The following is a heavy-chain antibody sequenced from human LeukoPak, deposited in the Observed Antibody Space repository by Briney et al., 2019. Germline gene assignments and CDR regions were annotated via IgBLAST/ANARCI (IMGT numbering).Heavy chain of an antibody. J-gene: IGHJ5*02. D-gene: IGHD3-10*01. Sequence: SETLSLTCTVSGGSISSSSYYWGWIRQPPGKGLEWIGSIYYSGSTYYNPSLKSRVTISVDTSKNQFSLKLSSVTAADTAVYYCAGGGGFGTGRWFEPWGQGTLVTVSS. CDR3: AGGGGFGTGRWFEP. CDR1: GGSISSSSYY. V-gene: IGHV4-39*01. CDR2: IYYSGST.